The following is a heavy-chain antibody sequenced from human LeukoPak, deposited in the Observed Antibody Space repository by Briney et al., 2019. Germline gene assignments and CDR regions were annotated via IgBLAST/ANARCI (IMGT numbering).Heavy chain of an antibody. V-gene: IGHV4-59*08. CDR2: IYYSGST. D-gene: IGHD2-15*01. J-gene: IGHJ4*02. Sequence: KPSETLSLTCTVSGGSISSYYWSWIRQPPGKGLEWIGYIYYSGSTNYNPSLKSRVTISVDTSKNQFSLKLSSVTAADTAVYYCARHYPDIVVVVAAPYFDYWGQGTLVTVSS. CDR3: ARHYPDIVVVVAAPYFDY. CDR1: GGSISSYY.